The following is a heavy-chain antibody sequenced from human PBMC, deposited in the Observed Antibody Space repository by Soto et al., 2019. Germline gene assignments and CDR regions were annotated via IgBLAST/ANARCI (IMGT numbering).Heavy chain of an antibody. V-gene: IGHV3-30*18. CDR1: GFTFGTYG. CDR2: ISYDGTTK. Sequence: PGGSLRPSCAASGFTFGTYGMHWVRQAPGKGLEWVAAISYDGTTKYYADSVKGRFTTSRDNSKNALYLQMNSLRAEDTALYYCAKDTGNYRVGDYWGQGTLVTVSS. D-gene: IGHD1-7*01. CDR3: AKDTGNYRVGDY. J-gene: IGHJ4*02.